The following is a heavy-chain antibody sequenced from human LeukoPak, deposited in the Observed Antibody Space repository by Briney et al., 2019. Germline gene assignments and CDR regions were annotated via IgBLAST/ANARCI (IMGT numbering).Heavy chain of an antibody. CDR2: ISYDGSNK. Sequence: PGGSLRLSCAASGFTFSSYAMHWVRQAPGKGLEWVAVISYDGSNKYYADSVKGRFTISRDNSKNTLYLQMNSLRAEDTAVYYCARTLKYYYDSGAFDYWGQGTLVTVSS. V-gene: IGHV3-30-3*01. D-gene: IGHD3-22*01. CDR3: ARTLKYYYDSGAFDY. J-gene: IGHJ4*02. CDR1: GFTFSSYA.